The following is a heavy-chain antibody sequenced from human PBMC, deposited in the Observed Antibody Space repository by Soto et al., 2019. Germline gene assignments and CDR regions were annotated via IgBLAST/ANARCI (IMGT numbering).Heavy chain of an antibody. V-gene: IGHV1-69*13. J-gene: IGHJ6*02. CDR2: IIPIFGTA. CDR3: GRDLVVVRGVYYYYGMDV. Sequence: ASVKVSCKASGGTFSSYAISWVRQAPGQGLEWMGGIIPIFGTANYAQKFQGRVTITADESTSTAYMELSSLRSEDTAVYYCGRDLVVVRGVYYYYGMDVWGQGTTVTVSS. D-gene: IGHD3-10*01. CDR1: GGTFSSYA.